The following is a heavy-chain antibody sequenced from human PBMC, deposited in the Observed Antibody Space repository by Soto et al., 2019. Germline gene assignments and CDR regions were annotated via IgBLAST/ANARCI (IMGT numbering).Heavy chain of an antibody. CDR3: ARVRSTEDY. J-gene: IGHJ4*02. Sequence: SVKVSCKVSGYTLTELSMHWVRQAPGQGLEWMGRIIPILGIANYAQKFQGRVTITADKSTSTAYMELSSLRSEDTAVYYCARVRSTEDYWGQGTLVTVSS. V-gene: IGHV1-69*04. CDR2: IIPILGIA. CDR1: GYTLTELS. D-gene: IGHD2-2*01.